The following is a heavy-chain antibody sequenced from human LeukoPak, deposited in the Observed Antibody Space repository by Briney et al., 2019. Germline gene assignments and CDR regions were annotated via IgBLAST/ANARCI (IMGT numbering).Heavy chain of an antibody. CDR1: GYTFTSYG. Sequence: GASVKVSCKASGYTFTSYGISWVRQAPGQGLEWMGWISAYNGNTNYAQKLQGRVTMTTDTSTSTVYMELSSLRSEDTAVYYCATSPGRDDYGDFGGNDAFDIWGQGTMVTVSS. CDR2: ISAYNGNT. CDR3: ATSPGRDDYGDFGGNDAFDI. D-gene: IGHD4-17*01. J-gene: IGHJ3*02. V-gene: IGHV1-18*01.